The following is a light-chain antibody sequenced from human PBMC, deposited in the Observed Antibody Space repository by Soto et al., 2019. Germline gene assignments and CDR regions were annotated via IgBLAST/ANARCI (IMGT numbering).Light chain of an antibody. J-gene: IGLJ3*02. V-gene: IGLV1-40*01. CDR2: GNI. Sequence: QAVVTQPPAVSGAPGQRVTISCSGSSSNIGSHYDVHWYQQIPGKAPKLLIYGNINRPSGVPDRFSGSRSDTSASLAITGLQAEDEADYDCQSYDSGLSGVVFGGGTKLTVL. CDR1: SSNIGSHYD. CDR3: QSYDSGLSGVV.